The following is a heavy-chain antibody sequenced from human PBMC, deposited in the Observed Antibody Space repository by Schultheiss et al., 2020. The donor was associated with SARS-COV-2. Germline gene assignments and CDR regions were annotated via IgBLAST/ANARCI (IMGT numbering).Heavy chain of an antibody. CDR1: GGSISGNN. J-gene: IGHJ3*02. CDR3: ASTTTRFDAFDI. Sequence: SETLSLSCSVSGGSISGNNWSWIRQPAGKGLEWIGRIYTSGSTNYNPSLKSRVTISVDTSKNKFSLKLSSVTAADTAVYYCASTTTRFDAFDIWGQGTMVTVSS. D-gene: IGHD3-3*01. CDR2: IYTSGST. V-gene: IGHV4-4*07.